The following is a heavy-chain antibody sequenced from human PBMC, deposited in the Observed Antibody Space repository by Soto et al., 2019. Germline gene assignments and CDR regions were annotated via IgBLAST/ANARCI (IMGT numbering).Heavy chain of an antibody. J-gene: IGHJ4*02. CDR1: GYTFTSYA. V-gene: IGHV1-3*01. CDR3: ARGNGDGGYGSGSYYAPDYGEVLFDY. D-gene: IGHD3-10*01. Sequence: ASVKVSCKASGYTFTSYAMHWVRQAPGQRLEWMGWINAGNGNTKYSQKFQGRVTITRDTSASTAYMELSSLRSEDTAVYYCARGNGDGGYGSGSYYAPDYGEVLFDYWGQGTLVTVSS. CDR2: INAGNGNT.